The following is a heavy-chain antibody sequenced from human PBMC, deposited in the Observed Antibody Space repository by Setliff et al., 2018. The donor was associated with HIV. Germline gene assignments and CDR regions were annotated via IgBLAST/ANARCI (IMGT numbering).Heavy chain of an antibody. V-gene: IGHV3-7*03. Sequence: PGGSLRLSCTASGFTFRNFCMSWVRQAPGKGLEWVANIKEDGSEKYYVDSVKGRFTISRDNAKKSLFLQMNSLRAEDTAVYYCAREREYYDSSGYRGGNAFDIWGQGTMVTV. CDR3: AREREYYDSSGYRGGNAFDI. J-gene: IGHJ3*02. D-gene: IGHD3-22*01. CDR2: IKEDGSEK. CDR1: GFTFRNFC.